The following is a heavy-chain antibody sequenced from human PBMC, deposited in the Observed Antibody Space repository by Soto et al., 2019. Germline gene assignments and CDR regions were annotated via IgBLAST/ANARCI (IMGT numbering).Heavy chain of an antibody. D-gene: IGHD3-22*01. CDR3: ARGPYYYDSSGYYWFDP. Sequence: ASVKVSCTASGYTITVYYMHWVRPAPGQGLEWMGWINPNSGGTNYAQKFQGWVTMTRDTSISTAYMELSRLRSDDTAVYYCARGPYYYDSSGYYWFDPWGQRTLVTVSS. V-gene: IGHV1-2*04. J-gene: IGHJ5*02. CDR2: INPNSGGT. CDR1: GYTITVYY.